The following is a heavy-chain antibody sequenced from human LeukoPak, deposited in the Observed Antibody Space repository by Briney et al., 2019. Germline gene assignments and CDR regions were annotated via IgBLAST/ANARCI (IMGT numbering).Heavy chain of an antibody. CDR3: ARDLSHAFDV. CDR2: ISSNGGST. CDR1: GFTFSSYA. Sequence: GGSLRLSCAASGFTFSSYAMHWVRQAPGKGLEYVSAISSNGGSTYYANSVKGRFTISRDNSKNTLYLQMGSLRAEDMAVYYCARDLSHAFDVWGQGTMVTVSS. J-gene: IGHJ3*01. V-gene: IGHV3-64*01.